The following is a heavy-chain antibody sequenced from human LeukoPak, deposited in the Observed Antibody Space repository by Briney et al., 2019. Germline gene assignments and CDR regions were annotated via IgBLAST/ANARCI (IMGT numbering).Heavy chain of an antibody. CDR1: GGSISSYY. CDR2: IYYSGST. CDR3: ARSKDILTGYCFDY. J-gene: IGHJ4*02. Sequence: SETLSLTCTVSGGSISSYYWSWIRQPPGKGLEWIGYIYYSGSTKYNPSLKSRVTISVDTSKKQFSLKLSSVAAADTAVYYCARSKDILTGYCFDYWGQGTLVTVSS. D-gene: IGHD3-9*01. V-gene: IGHV4-59*01.